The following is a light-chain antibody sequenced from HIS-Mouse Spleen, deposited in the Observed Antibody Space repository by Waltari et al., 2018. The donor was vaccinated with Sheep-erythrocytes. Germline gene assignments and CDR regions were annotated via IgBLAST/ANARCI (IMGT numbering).Light chain of an antibody. CDR1: SSDVGSYNL. CDR3: CSYAGSSTPWV. CDR2: EGS. J-gene: IGLJ3*02. V-gene: IGLV2-23*01. Sequence: QSALTQPASVSGSPGQSIPISCTGTSSDVGSYNLVSWYQQPPGKAPKLMFYEGSKRPSGLVNRFSGSKSGNKASLTISGLQAEDEADYYCCSYAGSSTPWVFGGGTKLTVL.